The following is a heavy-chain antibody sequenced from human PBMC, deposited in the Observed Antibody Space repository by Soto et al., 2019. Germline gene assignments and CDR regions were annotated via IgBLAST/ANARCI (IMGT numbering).Heavy chain of an antibody. CDR2: IYYSGTT. J-gene: IGHJ4*02. CDR3: ARHFSVDYFDY. Sequence: SETLSLTCTVSGDSITSNSYFWAWIRQPPGKGLEWIGSIYYSGTTYHNPSLKSRVTISVDRSKNQFSLKLSSVTAADTAVYYCARHFSVDYFDYWGQGALVTVSS. V-gene: IGHV4-39*01. CDR1: GDSITSNSYF.